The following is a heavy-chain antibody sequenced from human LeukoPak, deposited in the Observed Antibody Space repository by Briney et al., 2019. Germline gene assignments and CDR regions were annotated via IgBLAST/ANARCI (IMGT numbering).Heavy chain of an antibody. CDR2: ISSSGST. CDR3: ARVGRGDHTWGSYYCAH. CDR1: GDSFSSYH. V-gene: IGHV4-59*01. J-gene: IGHJ4*02. Sequence: SETLSLTCTVSGDSFSSYHWSWLRQPPGKGLEWIGYISSSGSTSYNPSLKSRVTISVDTSKNQFSLKLSSVTAADTAVYYCARVGRGDHTWGSYYCAHGARGTLVSVPS. D-gene: IGHD3-16*01.